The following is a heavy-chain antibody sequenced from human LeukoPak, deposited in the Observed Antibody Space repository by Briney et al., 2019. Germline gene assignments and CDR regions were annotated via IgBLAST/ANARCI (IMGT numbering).Heavy chain of an antibody. Sequence: GGSLRLSCAASGFTFSSYGMHWVRQAPGKGLEWVAFIRYDGSNKYYADSVKGRFTISRDNSKNTLYLQMNSLRAEDTAVYYCAKDQGSCSSTSCYTALYYYYCIDVWGKGTTVTVSS. D-gene: IGHD2-2*02. CDR2: IRYDGSNK. CDR3: AKDQGSCSSTSCYTALYYYYCIDV. J-gene: IGHJ6*03. CDR1: GFTFSSYG. V-gene: IGHV3-30*02.